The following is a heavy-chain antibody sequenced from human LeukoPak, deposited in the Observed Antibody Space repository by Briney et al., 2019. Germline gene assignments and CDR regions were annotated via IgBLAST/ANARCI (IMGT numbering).Heavy chain of an antibody. CDR3: ASTYYDFWSGYLVFDY. CDR1: GGSISSYY. V-gene: IGHV4-4*07. Sequence: KPSETLSLTCTVSGGSISSYYWSWIRQPAGKGLEWIGRIYTSGSTNYNPSLKSRVTISVDTSKNQFSLKLSSVTAADTAVYYCASTYYDFWSGYLVFDYWGQGTLVTVSS. J-gene: IGHJ4*02. CDR2: IYTSGST. D-gene: IGHD3-3*01.